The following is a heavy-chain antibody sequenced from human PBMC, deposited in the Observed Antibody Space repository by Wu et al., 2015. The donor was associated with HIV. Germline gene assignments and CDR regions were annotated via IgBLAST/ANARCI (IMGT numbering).Heavy chain of an antibody. J-gene: IGHJ6*03. D-gene: IGHD6-6*01. CDR1: GYTFTGYY. CDR2: INPNSGGT. V-gene: IGHV1-2*02. CDR3: ARDGYSSSSSHYYYYMDV. Sequence: QVQLVQSGAEVKKPGASVKVSCKASGYTFTGYYMHWVRQAPGQGLEWMGWINPNSGGTNYAQKFQGRVTMTRDTSISTAYMELSRLRSDDTAVYYCARDGYSSSSSHYYYYMDVVGTKGPRSPVSS.